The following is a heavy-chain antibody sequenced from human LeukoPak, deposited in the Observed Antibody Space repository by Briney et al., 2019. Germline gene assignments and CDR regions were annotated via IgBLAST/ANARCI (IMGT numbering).Heavy chain of an antibody. CDR3: ARGPRITGTTWILALYYGMDV. J-gene: IGHJ6*02. V-gene: IGHV3-30*03. D-gene: IGHD1-20*01. CDR1: GFTFSSYS. Sequence: GRSLRLSCAASGFTFSSYSMHWLRQAPGKGLEWVAVISYGGNNIYFADCVKGRFTISRDNSKNTLYLQMNSLRAEDTAVYYCARGPRITGTTWILALYYGMDVWGQGTTVTVSS. CDR2: ISYGGNNI.